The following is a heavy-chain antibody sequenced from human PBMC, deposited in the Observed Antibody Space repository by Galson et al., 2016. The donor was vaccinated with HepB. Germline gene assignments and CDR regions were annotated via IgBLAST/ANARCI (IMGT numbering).Heavy chain of an antibody. V-gene: IGHV4-30-2*01. CDR2: IYPRGSM. CDR1: GGSISSASSS. J-gene: IGHJ6*04. Sequence: TLSLTCAVSGGSISSASSSWSWIRQPPGRGLEWIGYIYPRGSMHFNPSLKSRVTISVDRSKNQFSLKLSSVTAADTAVYYCARLCTGGFTYYYGMDVWGKGTTVTVSS. CDR3: ARLCTGGFTYYYGMDV. D-gene: IGHD2-8*02.